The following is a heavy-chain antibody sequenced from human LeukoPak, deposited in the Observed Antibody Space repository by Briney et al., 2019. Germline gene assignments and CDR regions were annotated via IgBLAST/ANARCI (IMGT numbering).Heavy chain of an antibody. CDR3: ARGGRRYCSSTSCPARWFDP. CDR1: GGSISSGGYY. CDR2: IYYSGST. V-gene: IGHV4-31*03. Sequence: SETLSLTCTVSGGSISSGGYYWSWIRQHPGKGLEWIGYIYYSGSTYYNPSLKSRVTISVDTSKNQFSLKLSSVTAADTAVYYCARGGRRYCSSTSCPARWFDPWGQGTLVTVSS. D-gene: IGHD2-2*01. J-gene: IGHJ5*02.